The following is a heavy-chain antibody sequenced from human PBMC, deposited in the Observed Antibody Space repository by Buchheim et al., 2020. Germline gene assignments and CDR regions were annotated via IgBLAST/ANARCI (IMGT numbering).Heavy chain of an antibody. J-gene: IGHJ4*02. CDR3: ARDPGGAPFDY. CDR1: GFTLSTYG. D-gene: IGHD3-10*01. V-gene: IGHV3-33*01. CDR2: IWADGTTK. Sequence: QVQLVESGGGVVQPGRSLRLSCAASGFTLSTYGMHWVRQAPGKGLEWVAVIWADGTTKDYAVSVKGRFTVSRDIATHTLYLEMNSLSAEDTAVYYCARDPGGAPFDYWGQGTL.